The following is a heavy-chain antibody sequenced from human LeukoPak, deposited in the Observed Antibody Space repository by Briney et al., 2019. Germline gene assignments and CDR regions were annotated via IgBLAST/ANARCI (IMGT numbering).Heavy chain of an antibody. D-gene: IGHD6-13*01. V-gene: IGHV3-74*01. CDR2: INSDGSST. CDR3: AREVGAAAGRDWFDP. CDR1: GFTFSSYW. J-gene: IGHJ5*02. Sequence: SGGSLRLSCAASGFTFSSYWMHWVRQAPGKGLVWVSRINSDGSSTSYADSVKGRFTISRDNAKNTLYLQMNSLRAEDTAVYYCAREVGAAAGRDWFDPWGQGTLVTVSS.